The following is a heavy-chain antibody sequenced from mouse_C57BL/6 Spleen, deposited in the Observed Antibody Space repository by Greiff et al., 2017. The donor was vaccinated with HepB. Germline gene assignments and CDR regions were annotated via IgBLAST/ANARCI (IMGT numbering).Heavy chain of an antibody. CDR1: GYSFTDYN. V-gene: IGHV1-39*01. CDR3: AKPYYYGSSWYFDV. J-gene: IGHJ1*03. CDR2: INPNYGTT. Sequence: EVQLQQSGPELVKPGASVKISCKASGYSFTDYNMNWVKQSNGKSLEWIGVINPNYGTTSYNQKFKGKATLTVDQSSSTAYMQLNSLTSEDSAVYYCAKPYYYGSSWYFDVWGTGTTVTVSS. D-gene: IGHD1-1*01.